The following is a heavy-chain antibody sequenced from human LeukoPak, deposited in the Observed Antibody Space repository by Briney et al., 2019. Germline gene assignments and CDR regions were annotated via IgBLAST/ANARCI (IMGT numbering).Heavy chain of an antibody. CDR3: ARHSMVRGVIRSGLTQFDY. D-gene: IGHD3-10*01. Sequence: SETLSLTCAVSGYSISSGYYGGWIRQPPGKGLEWIGSIYHSGSTYYNPSLRSRVTISVDTTKKQFSLKLSSVTAADTAVYYCARHSMVRGVIRSGLTQFDYWGQGTLVTVSS. V-gene: IGHV4-38-2*01. CDR1: GYSISSGYY. CDR2: IYHSGST. J-gene: IGHJ4*02.